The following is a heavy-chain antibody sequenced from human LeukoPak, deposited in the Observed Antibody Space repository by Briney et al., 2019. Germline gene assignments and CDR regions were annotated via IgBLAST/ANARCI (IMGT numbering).Heavy chain of an antibody. CDR1: GGSINNY. J-gene: IGHJ4*02. CDR2: IFSSGST. CDR3: ARGRAVTTGDDY. D-gene: IGHD4-17*01. Sequence: SETLSLTCTVSGGSINNYWSWIRQPAGKGLEWIGRIFSSGSTVYHPSPKSRVTMSVDTSRNSFPLKLTSVTAADTAVYYCARGRAVTTGDDYWGQGTLVTVSS. V-gene: IGHV4-4*07.